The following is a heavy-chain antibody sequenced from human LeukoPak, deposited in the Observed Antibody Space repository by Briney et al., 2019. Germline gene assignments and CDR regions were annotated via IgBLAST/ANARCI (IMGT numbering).Heavy chain of an antibody. V-gene: IGHV3-21*01. J-gene: IGHJ4*02. CDR2: ISSSSSYI. D-gene: IGHD2-2*01. Sequence: GGSLRLSCAASGFTLSRYSMNWVRQAPGKGLEWVSSISSSSSYIYYGDSVKGRFTISRDNAKNSLYLQINSLRAEDTAVYYCARGGNLYCSATSCYDFDYWGQGTLVTVSS. CDR3: ARGGNLYCSATSCYDFDY. CDR1: GFTLSRYS.